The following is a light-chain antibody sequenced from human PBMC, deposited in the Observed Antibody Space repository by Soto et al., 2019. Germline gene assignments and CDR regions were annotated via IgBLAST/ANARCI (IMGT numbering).Light chain of an antibody. CDR3: SSYGASSTL. CDR1: SSDIGGYNY. CDR2: DVS. V-gene: IGLV2-14*03. J-gene: IGLJ2*01. Sequence: QSALTQPASVSGSPGQSITISCTGSSSDIGGYNYVSWYQQHPGKAPKLLIYDVSYRPSGISDRFSGSKSGNTASLTISGLQPDDEADYYCSSYGASSTLFGGATKLTVL.